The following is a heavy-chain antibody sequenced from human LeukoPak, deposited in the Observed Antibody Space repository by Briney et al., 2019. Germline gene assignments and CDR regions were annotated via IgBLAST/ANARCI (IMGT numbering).Heavy chain of an antibody. V-gene: IGHV3-23*01. Sequence: PGGSLRLSCAASGFASGLTFSDYAVGWVRQAPGTGPEWVASVNGRGATTYYADSVRGRFTISRDNSKNTLYLQMISLGADDTAVYFCAKAPATGEGYYFYYMDVWGKGTTVTVSS. CDR2: VNGRGATT. J-gene: IGHJ6*03. CDR3: AKAPATGEGYYFYYMDV. CDR1: GFASGLTFSDYA. D-gene: IGHD7-27*01.